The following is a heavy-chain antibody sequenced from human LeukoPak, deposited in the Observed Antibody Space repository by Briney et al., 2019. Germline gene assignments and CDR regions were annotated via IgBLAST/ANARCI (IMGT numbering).Heavy chain of an antibody. Sequence: SETLSLTCTVSGGSISSGDYDWSWIRQPPGKGLEWIGRIYTSGSTNYNPSLKSRVTMSVDTSKNQFSLKLSSVTAADTAVYYCARDGLTVSGGIDPWGQGTLVTVSS. CDR3: ARDGLTVSGGIDP. V-gene: IGHV4-61*02. CDR2: IYTSGST. CDR1: GGSISSGDYD. D-gene: IGHD3-9*01. J-gene: IGHJ5*02.